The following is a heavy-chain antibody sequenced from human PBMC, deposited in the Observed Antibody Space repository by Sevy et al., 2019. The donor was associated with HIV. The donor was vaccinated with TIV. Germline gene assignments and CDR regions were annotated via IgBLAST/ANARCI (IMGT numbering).Heavy chain of an antibody. J-gene: IGHJ5*01. CDR3: ARDPSEEGFSYGPFDS. V-gene: IGHV4-61*01. D-gene: IGHD5-18*01. Sequence: SETQSLTCIVSSGSVSSGNNYWSWIRQPPGKGLEWIGYIYDSGNTKYNPSLKSRVTISIDTSKNQFSLNLTSVTAADTAVYYCARDPSEEGFSYGPFDSWGQGILVTVSS. CDR2: IYDSGNT. CDR1: SGSVSSGNNY.